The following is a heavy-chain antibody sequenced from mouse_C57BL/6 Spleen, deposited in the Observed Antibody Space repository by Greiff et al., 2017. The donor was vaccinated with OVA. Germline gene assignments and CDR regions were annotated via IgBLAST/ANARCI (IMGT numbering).Heavy chain of an antibody. Sequence: EVQLVESGGGLVQPKGSLKLSCAASGFTFNTYAMHWVRQAPGKGLEWVARLRSKSSNYATYYADSVKDRFTISREDSQSMLYLQMNNLKTEDTAMYCCVEDGFGYWGQGTTLTVSS. J-gene: IGHJ2*01. CDR3: VEDGFGY. CDR1: GFTFNTYA. CDR2: LRSKSSNYAT. D-gene: IGHD1-1*01. V-gene: IGHV10-3*01.